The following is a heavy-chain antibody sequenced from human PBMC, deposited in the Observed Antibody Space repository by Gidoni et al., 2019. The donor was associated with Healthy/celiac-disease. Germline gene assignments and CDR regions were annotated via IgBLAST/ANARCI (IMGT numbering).Heavy chain of an antibody. V-gene: IGHV3-23*01. Sequence: EVQLLESGGGLVQPGGSLRLSCAASGFTFSSYAMSWVRQAPGKGLEWVAAISGSGGSTYYADSVKGRFTISRDNSKNTLYLQMNSLRAEDTAVYYCAKDLSYGSGLSLRPVLDPWGQGTLVTVSS. CDR1: GFTFSSYA. CDR3: AKDLSYGSGLSLRPVLDP. J-gene: IGHJ5*02. CDR2: ISGSGGST. D-gene: IGHD6-19*01.